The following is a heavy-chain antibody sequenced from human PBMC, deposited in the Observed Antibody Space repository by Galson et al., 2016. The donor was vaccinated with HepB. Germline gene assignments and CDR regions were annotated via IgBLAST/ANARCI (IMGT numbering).Heavy chain of an antibody. CDR2: IYPGDSDT. CDR3: SRLGYCSGGGCYSSYHFYGMDV. Sequence: QSGAEVKKPGESLKISCKGSGYGFTSYWIGWVRQMPGKGLEWMGSIYPGDSDTRYSPSFQGQVTISADKSSSPAYLQWSSLKASDTAMYYFSRLGYCSGGGCYSSYHFYGMDVWGQGTTVTVSS. D-gene: IGHD2-15*01. CDR1: GYGFTSYW. V-gene: IGHV5-51*01. J-gene: IGHJ6*02.